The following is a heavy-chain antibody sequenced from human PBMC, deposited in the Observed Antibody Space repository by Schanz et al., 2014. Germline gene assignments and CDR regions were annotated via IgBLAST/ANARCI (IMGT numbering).Heavy chain of an antibody. J-gene: IGHJ4*02. CDR3: ARSPGRARYFDY. Sequence: VQLQESSPGLVTPPETLSLTCTVSGASMLSYYWTWFRQPPGKGLKWIAPVYYGGGADYNLGSPDYIPSLNSRVAISAKKSKCQFSLRLHSVTAADTAVYCCARSPGRARYFDYWGQGSLVPVSS. CDR1: GASMLSYY. V-gene: IGHV4-59*03. D-gene: IGHD7-27*01. CDR2: VYYGGGA.